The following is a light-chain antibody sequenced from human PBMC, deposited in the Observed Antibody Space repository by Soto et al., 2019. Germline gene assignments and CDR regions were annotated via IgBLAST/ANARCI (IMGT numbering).Light chain of an antibody. J-gene: IGKJ4*01. CDR2: AAS. Sequence: VVLTQSPATLSLSPGERATLSCRASQTVDNYLAWYQQKPGQAPRLLIYAASNRATGIPPRFSGSGSGTEFTLTISSLEPEDFAVYYCQQRSEWALTCGGGPKVE. CDR1: QTVDNY. CDR3: QQRSEWALT. V-gene: IGKV3-11*01.